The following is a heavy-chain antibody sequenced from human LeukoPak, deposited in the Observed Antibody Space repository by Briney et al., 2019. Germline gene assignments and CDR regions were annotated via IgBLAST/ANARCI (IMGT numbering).Heavy chain of an antibody. Sequence: GRSLRLSCAASGFTFDDYAMHWVRQAPGKGLEWVSGISWNSGSIGYADSVKGRFTISRDNAKNSLYLTMNSLRAEDTALYYCSKGPDYGDYYVYYFDFWGQGTLVTVSS. D-gene: IGHD4-17*01. V-gene: IGHV3-9*01. CDR1: GFTFDDYA. CDR3: SKGPDYGDYYVYYFDF. J-gene: IGHJ4*02. CDR2: ISWNSGSI.